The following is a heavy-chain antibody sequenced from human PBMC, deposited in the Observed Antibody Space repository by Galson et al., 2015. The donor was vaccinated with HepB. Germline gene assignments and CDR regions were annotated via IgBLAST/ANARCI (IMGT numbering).Heavy chain of an antibody. CDR1: GFTFSSYA. CDR3: ASKRSCNGGTCYSNWFDS. CDR2: FGGSGGST. V-gene: IGHV3-23*01. D-gene: IGHD2-15*01. Sequence: SLRLSCAASGFTFSSYAMTWFRQAPGKGLEWVSTFGGSGGSTNYADSVKGRFTISRDNSKNTLYLQMNSLRAEDTAVYFCASKRSCNGGTCYSNWFDSRGQGTLVTVSS. J-gene: IGHJ5*01.